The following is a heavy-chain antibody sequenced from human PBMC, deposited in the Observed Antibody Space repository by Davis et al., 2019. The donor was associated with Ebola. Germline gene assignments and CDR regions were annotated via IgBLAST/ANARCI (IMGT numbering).Heavy chain of an antibody. Sequence: SVKVSCKASGGTFSSYAISWVRQAPGQGLEWMGGIIPIFGTANYAQKFQGRVTITADESTSTAYMELSSLISENPAVYYCASLGTHCSGGSCYDYYYYAMDVWGQGTTVTVSS. CDR1: GGTFSSYA. J-gene: IGHJ6*02. CDR2: IIPIFGTA. CDR3: ASLGTHCSGGSCYDYYYYAMDV. V-gene: IGHV1-69*13. D-gene: IGHD2-15*01.